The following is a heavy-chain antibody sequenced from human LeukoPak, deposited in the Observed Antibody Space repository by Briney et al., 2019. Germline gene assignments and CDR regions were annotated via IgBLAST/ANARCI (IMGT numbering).Heavy chain of an antibody. Sequence: SETLSLTCTVSGGSISGHYWSWIRQPPGKGLEWIGYIHYTGRTDYSPSLKSRVSLSVDLSKNQFSLELTSVTAADTAVYYCARVLLWFGELFHWFDPWGQGTLVTVSS. CDR2: IHYTGRT. D-gene: IGHD3-10*01. CDR3: ARVLLWFGELFHWFDP. CDR1: GGSISGHY. J-gene: IGHJ5*02. V-gene: IGHV4-59*11.